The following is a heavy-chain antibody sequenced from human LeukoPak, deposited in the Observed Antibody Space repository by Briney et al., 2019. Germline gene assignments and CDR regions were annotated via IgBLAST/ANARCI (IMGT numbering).Heavy chain of an antibody. D-gene: IGHD1-26*01. CDR1: GFTFSNHA. CDR2: ISGSGGST. CDR3: AKGPIVTGFDY. V-gene: IGHV3-23*01. Sequence: PGESLRLSCAAPGFTFSNHAMNWVCQAPGKGLEWVSVISGSGGSTYYADSVKGRFTISRDNSKSTLYLQMNSLRAEYTAVYYCAKGPIVTGFDYWGQGTLVTVSS. J-gene: IGHJ4*02.